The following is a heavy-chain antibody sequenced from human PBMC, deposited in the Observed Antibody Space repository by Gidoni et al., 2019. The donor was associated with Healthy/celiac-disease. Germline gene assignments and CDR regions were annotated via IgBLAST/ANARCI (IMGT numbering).Heavy chain of an antibody. CDR1: GVTFSSYG. V-gene: IGHV3-33*01. J-gene: IGHJ4*02. Sequence: QVQLVESGGGVVQPGRSVRLSCAASGVTFSSYGMHWVRQAQGKGLEWGAVIWYDGSNKYYADSVKGQFTISRDHSKNTLYLQMNSLRAEDTAVYYCARDRGQLVLNYWGQGTLVTVSS. D-gene: IGHD6-6*01. CDR2: IWYDGSNK. CDR3: ARDRGQLVLNY.